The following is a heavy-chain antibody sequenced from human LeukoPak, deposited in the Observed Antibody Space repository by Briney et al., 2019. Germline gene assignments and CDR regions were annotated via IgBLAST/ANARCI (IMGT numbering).Heavy chain of an antibody. CDR1: GFTVSSNY. J-gene: IGHJ4*02. V-gene: IGHV3-66*01. CDR3: ARDSGYCSSTGCYVHYFDY. CDR2: IYSGGST. Sequence: GGSLRLSCAASGFTVSSNYMSWVRQAPGKGLEWVSVIYSGGSTYYADSVKGRFTISRDNAKNSLYLQMNSLRAEDTAVYYCARDSGYCSSTGCYVHYFDYWGRGTLVTVSS. D-gene: IGHD2-2*01.